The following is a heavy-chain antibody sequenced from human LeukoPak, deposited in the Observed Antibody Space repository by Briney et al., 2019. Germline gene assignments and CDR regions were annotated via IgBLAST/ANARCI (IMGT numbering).Heavy chain of an antibody. V-gene: IGHV1-8*03. CDR1: GYTFTSYG. CDR3: ARGASRSFDL. J-gene: IGHJ4*02. Sequence: GASVKVSCKASGYTFTSYGINWVRQATGQGLEWMGWMNANSGNTGYAQRFQDRVTFTRDTSINTAYMELSSLRSEDTAVYYCARGASRSFDLWGQGTLVTVSS. CDR2: MNANSGNT.